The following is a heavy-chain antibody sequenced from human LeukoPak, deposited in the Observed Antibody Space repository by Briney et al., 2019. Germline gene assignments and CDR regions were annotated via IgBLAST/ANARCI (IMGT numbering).Heavy chain of an antibody. CDR2: IDPGDSFT. D-gene: IGHD2-8*02. Sequence: GESLRISCKGFGYSFSSYWISWVHQMPGKGLEWMGRIDPGDSFTKYRPSLEGRVTISAHKSLSTVYLQWSSLKASDTAIYYCARDGGGVSSWVSHWGQGTLVTVSS. V-gene: IGHV5-10-1*01. CDR3: ARDGGGVSSWVSH. J-gene: IGHJ4*02. CDR1: GYSFSSYW.